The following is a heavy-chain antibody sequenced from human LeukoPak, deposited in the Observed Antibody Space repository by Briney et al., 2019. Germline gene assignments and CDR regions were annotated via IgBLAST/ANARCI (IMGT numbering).Heavy chain of an antibody. CDR3: ARGTNGIWSFDY. V-gene: IGHV3-74*01. CDR2: INSDGWDT. D-gene: IGHD2-8*01. J-gene: IGHJ4*02. CDR1: GFTLTTYW. Sequence: PGGSLRLSCAASGFTLTTYWMHWVRPAPGKGLVWVSRINSDGWDTTYADSVKGRFTISRDNAKNTLYLQMNSLRAEDTAVYYCARGTNGIWSFDYWGQGTLVTVSS.